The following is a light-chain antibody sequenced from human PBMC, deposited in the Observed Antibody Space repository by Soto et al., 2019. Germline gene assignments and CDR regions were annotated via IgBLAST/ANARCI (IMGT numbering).Light chain of an antibody. CDR1: SSDVGGYNY. Sequence: QSVLTQPRSVSGSPGQSVTISCTGTSSDVGGYNYVSWYQQHPGKAPKLTIHDVSKRPSGVPDRFSGSKSGNTASLTISGLQAEDEADYYCCSHAGSYTWVFGTGTKVTVL. J-gene: IGLJ1*01. CDR2: DVS. V-gene: IGLV2-11*01. CDR3: CSHAGSYTWV.